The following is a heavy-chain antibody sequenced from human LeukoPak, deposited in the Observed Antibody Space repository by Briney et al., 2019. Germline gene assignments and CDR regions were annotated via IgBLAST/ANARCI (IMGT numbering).Heavy chain of an antibody. V-gene: IGHV3-30*03. Sequence: GGSLRLSCAASGFTFSSHGMHWVRQAPGKGLEWVAGTSYDGGNKYYADSVKGRFTISRDNPKNTLYLQMNSLRADDTAVYYCARETNSGWLFFDYWGQGTLVTVSS. D-gene: IGHD6-19*01. J-gene: IGHJ4*02. CDR1: GFTFSSHG. CDR2: TSYDGGNK. CDR3: ARETNSGWLFFDY.